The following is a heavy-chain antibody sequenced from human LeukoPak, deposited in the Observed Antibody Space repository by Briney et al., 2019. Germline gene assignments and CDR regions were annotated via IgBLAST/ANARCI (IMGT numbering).Heavy chain of an antibody. CDR3: ARGRGGYSGYEPHRSPYYFDY. CDR1: GYTFTSYY. Sequence: ASVKVSCKASGYTFTSYYMHWVRQAPGQGLEWMGIINPSGGSTSYAQKFQGRVTISVDTSKNQFSLKLSSVTAADTAVYYCARGRGGYSGYEPHRSPYYFDYWGQGTLVTVSS. CDR2: INPSGGST. J-gene: IGHJ4*02. V-gene: IGHV1-46*01. D-gene: IGHD5-12*01.